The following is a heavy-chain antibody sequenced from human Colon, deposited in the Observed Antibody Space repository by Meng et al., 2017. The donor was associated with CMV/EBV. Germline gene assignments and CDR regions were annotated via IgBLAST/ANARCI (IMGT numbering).Heavy chain of an antibody. CDR2: IYYSGST. Sequence: SETLSLTCIVSGGSISSSSYYWGWIRQPPGKGLEWIGSIYYSGSTYYNPSLKSRVTISVDTSKNQFSLKLSSVTAADTAVYYCARQWDIVVVPAAISLLNWFDPWGQGTLVTVSS. V-gene: IGHV4-39*01. J-gene: IGHJ5*02. D-gene: IGHD2-2*01. CDR1: GGSISSSSYY. CDR3: ARQWDIVVVPAAISLLNWFDP.